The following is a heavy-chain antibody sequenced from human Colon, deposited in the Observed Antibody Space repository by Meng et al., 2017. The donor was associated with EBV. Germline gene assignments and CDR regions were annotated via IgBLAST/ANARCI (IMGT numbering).Heavy chain of an antibody. CDR3: ARNYYFDY. V-gene: IGHV4-30-4*01. CDR1: GGSSNSVDYY. CDR2: IYYPGRT. J-gene: IGHJ4*02. Sequence: GRLPVWGPVLWKPSQTPTLTVTVSGGSSNSVDYYRVWVRQPPGQGLEWIGCIYYPGRTSSVPSLKSRVTISKDTSKNQFSLRLSSVTAADTAVYYCARNYYFDYWGQGTLVTVSS.